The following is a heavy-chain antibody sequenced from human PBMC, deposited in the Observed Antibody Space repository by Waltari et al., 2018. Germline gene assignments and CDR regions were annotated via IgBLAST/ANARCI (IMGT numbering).Heavy chain of an antibody. J-gene: IGHJ4*02. CDR2: ISYDGSNK. CDR3: ARDGHAVTSAAFDY. D-gene: IGHD4-17*01. V-gene: IGHV3-30-3*01. CDR1: GFTFSSYS. Sequence: QVQLVESGGGAVQPGRSLRLSCAASGFTFSSYSRHWFRQAPGKGLEWVAVISYDGSNKYYAASVKGRFTISRDNSKNTLYLQMNSLRAEDTAVYYCARDGHAVTSAAFDYWGQGTLVTVSS.